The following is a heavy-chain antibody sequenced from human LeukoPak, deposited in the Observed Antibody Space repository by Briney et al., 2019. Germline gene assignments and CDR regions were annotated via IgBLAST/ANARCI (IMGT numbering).Heavy chain of an antibody. CDR1: GFTFNTYA. CDR2: ISGGSGGK. V-gene: IGHV3-23*01. CDR3: AKSGYCSSTSDNICYNNFFDP. D-gene: IGHD2-2*01. J-gene: IGHJ5*02. Sequence: GGSLRLSCAASGFTFNTYAMSWVRQAPGKGLEWVSQISGGSGGKYYADSVMGRFTISRDNSKDTLYLQMNSLRAEDTAIYYCAKSGYCSSTSDNICYNNFFDPWGPGTLVTVSS.